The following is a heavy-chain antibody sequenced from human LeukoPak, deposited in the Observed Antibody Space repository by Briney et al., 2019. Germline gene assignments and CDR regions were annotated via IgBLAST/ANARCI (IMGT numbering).Heavy chain of an antibody. J-gene: IGHJ3*02. CDR2: INYSGNT. CDR1: GASISSSY. D-gene: IGHD3-22*01. CDR3: ARGYYDSRGYSNTFDI. V-gene: IGHV4-59*01. Sequence: SETLSLTCAVSGASISSSYWSWIRQPPGKGLEWIGYINYSGNTKYNPSLESRVTISLDASNNQFSLRLSSVTAADTAFYYCARGYYDSRGYSNTFDIWGQGTLVTVSS.